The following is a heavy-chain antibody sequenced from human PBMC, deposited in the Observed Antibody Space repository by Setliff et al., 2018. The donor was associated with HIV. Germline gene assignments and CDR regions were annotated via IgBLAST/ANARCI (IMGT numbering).Heavy chain of an antibody. D-gene: IGHD3-22*01. Sequence: PSETLSLTCTLYGGSLTNYYWTWIRQSPGEGLEWIGEIVDSGSTTYNPSLRSRVTISVDTSKNQFSLKLNSVTAADTAVYYCARGDYYDSTGYEGLDSWGRGTLVTVSS. CDR3: ARGDYYDSTGYEGLDS. CDR1: GGSLTNYY. J-gene: IGHJ4*02. CDR2: IVDSGST. V-gene: IGHV4-34*01.